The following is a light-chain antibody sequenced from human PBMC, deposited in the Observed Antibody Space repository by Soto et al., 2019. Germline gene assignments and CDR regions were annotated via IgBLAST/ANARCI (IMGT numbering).Light chain of an antibody. CDR1: ESVSHNY. J-gene: IGKJ3*01. Sequence: DIVLTQSPGTLSLSPGERATVSCRASESVSHNYLAWYQQKPGQAPRLLIYGVSYRATGIPDRFNGSGSGTEFTLTINRLEPEDSAVYYCQHYSYSRYFSFGPGTKVEIK. CDR3: QHYSYSRYFS. CDR2: GVS. V-gene: IGKV3-20*01.